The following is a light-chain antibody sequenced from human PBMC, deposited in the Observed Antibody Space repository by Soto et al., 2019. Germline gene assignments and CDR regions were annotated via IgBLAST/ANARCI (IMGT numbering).Light chain of an antibody. J-gene: IGLJ3*02. V-gene: IGLV2-14*03. Sequence: QSALTQTASVSGSPGQSITISCTGTSSDVGCYNFVSWYQQHPGKAPKLIIHEVTNRPSGVSTRFSGSKSGNTASLTISGLQAEDEAVYYCCSHSSSITWMFGGGTKVTVL. CDR1: SSDVGCYNF. CDR2: EVT. CDR3: CSHSSSITWM.